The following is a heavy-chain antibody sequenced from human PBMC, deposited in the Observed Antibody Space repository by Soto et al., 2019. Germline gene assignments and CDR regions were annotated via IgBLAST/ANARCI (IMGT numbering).Heavy chain of an antibody. V-gene: IGHV3-30-3*01. J-gene: IGHJ6*02. CDR1: GFTFSSYA. CDR3: ARDKLQLWVVEDYYYYYGMDV. D-gene: IGHD5-18*01. Sequence: GGSLRLSCAASGFTFSSYAMHWVRQAPGKGLEWVAVISYDGSNKYYADSVKGRFTISRDNSKNTLYLQMNSLRAEDTAVYYCARDKLQLWVVEDYYYYYGMDVWGQGTTVTVSS. CDR2: ISYDGSNK.